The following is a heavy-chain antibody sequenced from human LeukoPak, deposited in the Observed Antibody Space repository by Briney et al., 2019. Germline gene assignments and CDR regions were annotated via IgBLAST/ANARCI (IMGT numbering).Heavy chain of an antibody. J-gene: IGHJ4*02. CDR3: ARAPQVIAAADYYFDY. D-gene: IGHD6-13*01. V-gene: IGHV3-21*01. CDR2: ISSSSSYI. CDR1: GFTFSSYS. Sequence: GGSLRLSCAASGFTFSSYSMNWVRQAPGKGLEWVSSISSSSSYIYYADSVRGRFTISRDNAKNSLYLQMNSLRAEDTAVYYCARAPQVIAAADYYFDYWGQGTLVTVSS.